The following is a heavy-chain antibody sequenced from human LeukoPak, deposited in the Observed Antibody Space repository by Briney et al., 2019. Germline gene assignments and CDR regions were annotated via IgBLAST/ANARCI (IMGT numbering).Heavy chain of an antibody. J-gene: IGHJ4*02. CDR2: FEPEDGET. CDR1: GYMLTELS. V-gene: IGHV1-24*01. CDR3: ATVDSGSYSFDY. D-gene: IGHD1-26*01. Sequence: ASVKVSCEVSGYMLTELSMHWVRQAPGKGLEWMGGFEPEDGETIYAQKFQGRVTMTEDTSTDTAYMELSSLRSEDTAVYYCATVDSGSYSFDYWGQGTLVTVSS.